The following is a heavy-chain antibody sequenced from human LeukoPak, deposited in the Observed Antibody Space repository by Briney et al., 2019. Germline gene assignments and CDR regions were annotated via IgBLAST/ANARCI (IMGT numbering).Heavy chain of an antibody. CDR2: IIPIFGTA. CDR1: GGTFSSYA. D-gene: IGHD6-13*01. CDR3: ARTIAAAGSRWFDP. Sequence: SVKVSCKASGGTFSSYAISWVRQAPGQGLEWMGGIIPIFGTANYAQKFQGRVTITADESTSTAYMELSSLRSEDTAVYYCARTIAAAGSRWFDPWGQGTLVTVSS. J-gene: IGHJ5*02. V-gene: IGHV1-69*01.